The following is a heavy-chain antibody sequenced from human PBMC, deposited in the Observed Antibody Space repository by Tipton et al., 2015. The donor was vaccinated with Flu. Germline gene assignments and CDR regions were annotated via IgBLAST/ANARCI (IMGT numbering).Heavy chain of an antibody. V-gene: IGHV6-1*01. CDR2: TYYRSKWYN. J-gene: IGHJ6*02. CDR1: GDSVSSNSAA. D-gene: IGHD3-22*01. Sequence: GLVKPSQTLSLTCAISGDSVSSNSAAWNWIRQSPSRGLEWLGRTYYRSKWYNDYAVSVKSRITINPDTSKNQFSLQLNSVTPEDPALSYCSRGGHSYDGGCYSCYCGFDVWVQGTTVTVSS. CDR3: SRGGHSYDGGCYSCYCGFDV.